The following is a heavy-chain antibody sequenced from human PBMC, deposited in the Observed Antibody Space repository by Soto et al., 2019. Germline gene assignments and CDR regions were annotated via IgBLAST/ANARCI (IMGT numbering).Heavy chain of an antibody. V-gene: IGHV4-61*01. CDR3: ARDLVVPAADRDNLFDP. CDR1: GGSVSSGSYY. Sequence: QVQLQESGPGLVKPSETLSLTCTVSGGSVSSGSYYWSWIRQPPGKGLEWIGYIYYSGSTNYNPSLMSRVIISVDTSKNQFSLKLSSVTAADTAVYYCARDLVVPAADRDNLFDPWGQGTLVTVSS. CDR2: IYYSGST. D-gene: IGHD2-2*01. J-gene: IGHJ5*02.